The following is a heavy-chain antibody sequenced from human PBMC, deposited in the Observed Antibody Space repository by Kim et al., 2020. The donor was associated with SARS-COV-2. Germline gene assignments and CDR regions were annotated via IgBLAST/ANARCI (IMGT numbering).Heavy chain of an antibody. J-gene: IGHJ6*02. D-gene: IGHD3-9*01. CDR3: ARRGTGYYYGMDV. V-gene: IGHV1-3*01. Sequence: YSQKFQGRVTVTRDTSASPAYMELSSLRSADTAVYYCARRGTGYYYGMDVWGQGTTVTVSS.